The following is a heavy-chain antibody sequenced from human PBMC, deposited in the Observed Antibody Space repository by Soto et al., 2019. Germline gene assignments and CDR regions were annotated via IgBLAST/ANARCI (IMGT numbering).Heavy chain of an antibody. CDR2: INPSGGST. J-gene: IGHJ5*02. Sequence: ASVKVSCKASGYTFTSCYMHWVRQAPGQGLEWMGIINPSGGSTSYAQKFQGRVTMTRDTSTSTVYMELSSLRSEDTAVYYCARAAEYSGYDDNNWFDPWGQGTLVTVSS. CDR1: GYTFTSCY. V-gene: IGHV1-46*03. D-gene: IGHD5-12*01. CDR3: ARAAEYSGYDDNNWFDP.